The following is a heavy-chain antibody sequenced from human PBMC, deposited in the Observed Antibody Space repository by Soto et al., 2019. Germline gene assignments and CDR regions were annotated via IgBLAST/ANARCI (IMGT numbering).Heavy chain of an antibody. Sequence: QVQLVQSGAEVKNPGASVKVSCKASGYTFTRYGIGWARQAPGQVLEWMGWINTYNGNTNYAQNVQGRVTLTTDTSTSTAYMELRSLRSNDTAIYYCAMVDVYVTPSPQDVWGQGTTVIVSS. D-gene: IGHD3-16*01. CDR1: GYTFTRYG. CDR2: INTYNGNT. J-gene: IGHJ6*02. CDR3: AMVDVYVTPSPQDV. V-gene: IGHV1-18*01.